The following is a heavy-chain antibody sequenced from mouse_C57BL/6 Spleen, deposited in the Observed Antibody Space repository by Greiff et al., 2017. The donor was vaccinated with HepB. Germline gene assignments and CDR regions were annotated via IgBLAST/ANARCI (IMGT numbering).Heavy chain of an antibody. CDR2: IYPGSGST. CDR3: ARLIHYGSSPFMDY. D-gene: IGHD1-1*01. J-gene: IGHJ4*01. Sequence: QVQLKQPGAELVKPGASVKMSCKASGYTFTSYWITWVKQRPGQGLEWIGDIYPGSGSTNYNEKFKSKATLTVDTSSSTAYMQLSSLTSEDSAVYYCARLIHYGSSPFMDYWGQGTSVTVSS. CDR1: GYTFTSYW. V-gene: IGHV1-55*01.